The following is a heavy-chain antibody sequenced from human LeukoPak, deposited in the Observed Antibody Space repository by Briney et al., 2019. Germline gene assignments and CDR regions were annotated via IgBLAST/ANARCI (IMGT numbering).Heavy chain of an antibody. CDR2: IKQDGSEK. CDR1: GFTFSSYW. V-gene: IGHV3-7*01. J-gene: IGHJ5*02. D-gene: IGHD6-19*01. Sequence: GGSLRLSCAASGFTFSSYWMSWVRQAPGKGLEWVANIKQDGSEKYYVDSVKGRFTISRDNAKNSLYLQMNSLRAEDTAVYYCARERSPTGSSGWYGRWYNWFDPWGQGTLVTVSS. CDR3: ARERSPTGSSGWYGRWYNWFDP.